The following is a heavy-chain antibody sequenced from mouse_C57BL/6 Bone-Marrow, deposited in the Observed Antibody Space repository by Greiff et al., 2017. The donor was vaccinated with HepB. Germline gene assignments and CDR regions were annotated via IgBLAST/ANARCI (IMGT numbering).Heavy chain of an antibody. Sequence: VQLQQSGPELVKPGASVKISCKASGYTFTDYYMNWVKQSHGKSLEWIGDINPNNGGTSYNQKFKGKATLTVDKSSSTAYMELRSLTSEDSAVYYCARESSFPHYYAMDYWGQGTSVTVSS. D-gene: IGHD1-1*01. CDR2: INPNNGGT. CDR1: GYTFTDYY. CDR3: ARESSFPHYYAMDY. V-gene: IGHV1-26*01. J-gene: IGHJ4*01.